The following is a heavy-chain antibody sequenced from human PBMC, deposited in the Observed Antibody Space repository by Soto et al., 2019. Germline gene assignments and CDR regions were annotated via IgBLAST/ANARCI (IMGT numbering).Heavy chain of an antibody. Sequence: GGSLRLSCAASGFTFSSYEMNWVRQAPGKGLEWVSYISSSGSTIYYADSVKGRFTISRDNAKNSLYLQMNSLRAEDTAVYYCARDAYCGGDCYDAFDIWGQGTMVTVSS. CDR1: GFTFSSYE. D-gene: IGHD2-21*02. CDR2: ISSSGSTI. J-gene: IGHJ3*02. V-gene: IGHV3-48*03. CDR3: ARDAYCGGDCYDAFDI.